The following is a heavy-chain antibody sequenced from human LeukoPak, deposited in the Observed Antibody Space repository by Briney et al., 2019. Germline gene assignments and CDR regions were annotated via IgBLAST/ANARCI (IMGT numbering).Heavy chain of an antibody. D-gene: IGHD3-16*01. J-gene: IGHJ4*02. CDR1: GFTFSSYT. CDR2: ITTTTSTI. CDR3: ARDLNWGFDY. V-gene: IGHV3-48*02. Sequence: PGGSLRLSCAASGFTFSSYTMNWVLQAPGKGLEWISYITTTTSTIYYADSVKGRFTISRDNAKNSLYLQMNSLRDEDTAVYYCARDLNWGFDYWGQGTLVTVSS.